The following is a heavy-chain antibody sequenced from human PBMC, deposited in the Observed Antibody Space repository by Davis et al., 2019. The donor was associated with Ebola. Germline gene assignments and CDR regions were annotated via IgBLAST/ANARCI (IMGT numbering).Heavy chain of an antibody. V-gene: IGHV6-1*01. J-gene: IGHJ4*02. CDR2: TYYRSKWYN. CDR1: ADSLPSHRAA. Sequence: SQTLPLPCPIPADSLPSHRAAWHCIRPSPSRGLEWLGRTYYRSKWYNDYALSVKSRITINPDTSKNQFSLQLNSVTPKDTAVYYCARDTGGRFDYWGQGTLVTVSS. CDR3: ARDTGGRFDY. D-gene: IGHD1-26*01.